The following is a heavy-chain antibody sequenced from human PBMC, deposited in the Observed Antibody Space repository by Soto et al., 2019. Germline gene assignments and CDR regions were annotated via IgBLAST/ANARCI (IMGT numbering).Heavy chain of an antibody. CDR3: AKDYDSSAVFHLFDY. CDR2: ISGSGGST. CDR1: GFTFSSYA. V-gene: IGHV3-23*01. D-gene: IGHD3-22*01. J-gene: IGHJ4*02. Sequence: EVPVLESGGNLVQPGGSLRLSCAASGFTFSSYAMSWVSQAAGKGLEWVSAISGSGGSTYYADSVKGRFTISRDNSKNTLYLQMNSLRAVDTAIYYCAKDYDSSAVFHLFDYWGQGTLVTVSS.